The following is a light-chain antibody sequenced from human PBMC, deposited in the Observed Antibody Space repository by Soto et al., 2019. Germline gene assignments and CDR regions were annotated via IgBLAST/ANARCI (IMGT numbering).Light chain of an antibody. CDR1: SSDVGGYNY. CDR3: SSYAGSRV. CDR2: EVS. V-gene: IGLV2-8*01. Sequence: QSALTQPPSASGSPGQSVAISCTGTSSDVGGYNYVSWYQQHPGKAPKLMIYEVSKRPSGVPDRFSGSKSGNTAALTVSGLQVEDEAHYYCSSYAGSRVFGGGTKLTVL. J-gene: IGLJ3*02.